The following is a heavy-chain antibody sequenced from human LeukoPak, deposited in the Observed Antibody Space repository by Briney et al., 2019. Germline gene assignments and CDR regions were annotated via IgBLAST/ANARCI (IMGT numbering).Heavy chain of an antibody. CDR2: ITSDSAYI. D-gene: IGHD5-12*01. V-gene: IGHV3-21*04. CDR1: GFTFSSYA. Sequence: GGSLRLSCAASGFTFSSYAMSWVRQAPGKGLEWVSTITSDSAYIYYADSVKGRFTISRDNAKNSLYLQMNSLRAEDTAVYYCARWGYANDHWGQGTLVTVSS. CDR3: ARWGYANDH. J-gene: IGHJ5*02.